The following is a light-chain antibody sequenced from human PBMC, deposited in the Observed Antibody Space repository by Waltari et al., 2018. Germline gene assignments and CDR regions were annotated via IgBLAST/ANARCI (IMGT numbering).Light chain of an antibody. V-gene: IGLV1-44*01. J-gene: IGLJ3*02. CDR2: SNN. Sequence: QSVLTQPPSASGTPGQSVTISCSGSSSNIGTTTVNWYQQLPGTAPKLLICSNNQRPSGVPDRFSGSKSGTSASLAISGLQSEDEADYYCAAWDDSRNGPVFGGGTELTVL. CDR3: AAWDDSRNGPV. CDR1: SSNIGTTT.